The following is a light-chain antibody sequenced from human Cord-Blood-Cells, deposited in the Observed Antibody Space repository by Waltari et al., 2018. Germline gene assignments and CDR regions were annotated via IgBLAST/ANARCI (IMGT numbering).Light chain of an antibody. V-gene: IGKV3-15*01. Sequence: EIVLTQSPATLSVSPGERATLSCRASQSVSSNLAWDQQKPGQAPRLLIYGASTRATGIPDRFSGSGSGTEFTLTISSLQSEDFAVYYCQQYNNWPPYTFGQGTKLEIK. J-gene: IGKJ2*01. CDR2: GAS. CDR3: QQYNNWPPYT. CDR1: QSVSSN.